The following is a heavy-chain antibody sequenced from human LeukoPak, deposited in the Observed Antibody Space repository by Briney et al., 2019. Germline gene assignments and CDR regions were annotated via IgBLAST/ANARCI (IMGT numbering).Heavy chain of an antibody. CDR1: GFIFSRYN. CDR3: ARESGQWLGPGAFDI. CDR2: IKQDGSEK. D-gene: IGHD6-19*01. J-gene: IGHJ3*02. Sequence: PGGSLRLSCVASGFIFSRYNMNWVRQAPGKGLEWVANIKQDGSEKYYVDSVKGRFTISRDNAENSLYVQMNSLRAEDTAVYYCARESGQWLGPGAFDIWGQGTMVTVSS. V-gene: IGHV3-7*01.